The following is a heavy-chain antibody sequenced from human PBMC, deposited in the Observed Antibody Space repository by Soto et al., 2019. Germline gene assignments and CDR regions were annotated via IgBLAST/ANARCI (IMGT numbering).Heavy chain of an antibody. Sequence: GESLKISCKGSGYSFTTYWIGWARQVPGKGLDWMGLIYPGDSDTRYNPSFQGQVTISADKSISTAFLQWSTLRASDTAMYYCVSPVQRNCAGGLCFSDYWGQGTLDTVSS. CDR1: GYSFTTYW. D-gene: IGHD2-8*02. CDR3: VSPVQRNCAGGLCFSDY. V-gene: IGHV5-51*01. J-gene: IGHJ4*02. CDR2: IYPGDSDT.